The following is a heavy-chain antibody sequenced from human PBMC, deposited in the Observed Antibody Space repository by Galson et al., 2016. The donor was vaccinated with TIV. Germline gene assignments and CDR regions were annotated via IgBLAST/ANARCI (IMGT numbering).Heavy chain of an antibody. Sequence: LSLTCSVSGGAITDHYWNWIRQAPGKALEWISYFSSDGNTNYNPSITSRGSISMDPSKNQFSLRLTSVTAADTAMYFCARFGRAYYYIADYWGQGTLVTVSS. CDR2: FSSDGNT. J-gene: IGHJ4*02. V-gene: IGHV4-59*11. CDR1: GGAITDHY. CDR3: ARFGRAYYYIADY. D-gene: IGHD3-22*01.